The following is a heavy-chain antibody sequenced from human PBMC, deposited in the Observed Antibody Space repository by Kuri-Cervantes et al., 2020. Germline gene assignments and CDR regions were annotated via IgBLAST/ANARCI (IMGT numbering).Heavy chain of an antibody. J-gene: IGHJ6*03. D-gene: IGHD1-26*01. V-gene: IGHV3-48*01. CDR1: GFTFSSYS. CDR3: ARDDEDDSGNYYYYYYYMNV. Sequence: GGSLRLSCAASGFTFSSYSMNWVRQAPGKGLEWVSYISSSSSTIYYADSVQGRFTISRDNAKNSLYLQINSLRAEDTAVYYCARDDEDDSGNYYYYYYYMNVWGKGTTVTVSS. CDR2: ISSSSSTI.